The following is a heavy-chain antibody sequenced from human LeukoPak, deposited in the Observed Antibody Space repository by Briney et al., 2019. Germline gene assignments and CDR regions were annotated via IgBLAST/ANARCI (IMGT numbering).Heavy chain of an antibody. D-gene: IGHD4-17*01. J-gene: IGHJ5*02. Sequence: ASVKVSCKASGYTFTGYYMHWVRQAPGQGLEWMGWTNPNSGGTNYAQKFQGWVTMTRDTSISTAYMELSRLRSDDTAVYYCAREGAMTTVTTGSSWFDPWGQGTLVTVSS. CDR2: TNPNSGGT. CDR1: GYTFTGYY. CDR3: AREGAMTTVTTGSSWFDP. V-gene: IGHV1-2*04.